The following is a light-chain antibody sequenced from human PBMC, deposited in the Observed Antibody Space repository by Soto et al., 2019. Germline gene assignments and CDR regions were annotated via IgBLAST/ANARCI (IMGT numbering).Light chain of an antibody. V-gene: IGLV2-23*02. CDR2: EVS. J-gene: IGLJ1*01. Sequence: QSVLTQPASVSGSPGQSITISCTGTSSDVGSYNLVSWYQQHPGKAPKLMIYEVSKRPSGVSNRFSGSKSGNTASLTISGLQAEEEADYYCCSYAGSSTYVFGPVTKVSVL. CDR1: SSDVGSYNL. CDR3: CSYAGSSTYV.